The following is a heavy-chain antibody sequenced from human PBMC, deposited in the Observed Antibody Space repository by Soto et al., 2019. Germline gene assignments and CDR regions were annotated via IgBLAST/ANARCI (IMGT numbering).Heavy chain of an antibody. CDR3: ARYYDGSGEASDWYHFGMDV. V-gene: IGHV3-48*02. CDR1: GFTFSNFG. D-gene: IGHD3-22*01. CDR2: ISSSSSSI. Sequence: PGGSLRLSCAASGFTFSNFGMNWVRQAPRKGLEWVSYISSSSSSIYYADSVQGRFTISRDNAKNSLYLQMNSLRDEDTAVYFCARYYDGSGEASDWYHFGMDVWGQGTTVTVSS. J-gene: IGHJ6*02.